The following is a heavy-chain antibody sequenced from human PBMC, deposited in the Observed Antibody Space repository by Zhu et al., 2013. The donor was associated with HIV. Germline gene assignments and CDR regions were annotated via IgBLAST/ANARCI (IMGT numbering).Heavy chain of an antibody. CDR1: GYGFDSHG. D-gene: IGHD1-1*01. J-gene: IGHJ4*02. Sequence: VHLVQSGGEVKKPGASVTVSCKASGYGFDSHGITWVRQGPGQGLEWLGWIIPYKDSPVYSQKLHDRLTMTRDTSTSTAYLELRNLRSDDTAVYFCARLRHRALGYNFHFYFDFWGQGSLVTVSS. CDR2: IIPYKDSP. V-gene: IGHV1-18*01. CDR3: ARLRHRALGYNFHFYFDF.